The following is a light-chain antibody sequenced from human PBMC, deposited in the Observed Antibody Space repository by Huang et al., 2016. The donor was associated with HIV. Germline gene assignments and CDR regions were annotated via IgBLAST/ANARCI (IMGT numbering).Light chain of an antibody. V-gene: IGKV4-1*01. Sequence: DIVMTQSPDSLTVSLGERATINCKSNQSVLYSSNNNNYLAWYQQKPGQPPKLLIYWASTRESGVPDRFSGSGSGTDFTLTISSLQAEDVAVYYCQQYYNTPSFGQGTKVEIK. CDR2: WAS. CDR3: QQYYNTPS. J-gene: IGKJ1*01. CDR1: QSVLYSSNNNNY.